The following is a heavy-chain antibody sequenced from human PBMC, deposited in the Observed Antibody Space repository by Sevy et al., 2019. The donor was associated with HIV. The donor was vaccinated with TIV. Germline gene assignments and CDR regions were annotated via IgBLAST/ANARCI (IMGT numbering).Heavy chain of an antibody. D-gene: IGHD3-22*01. CDR2: IYPDDSDT. CDR1: GYSFTSHW. V-gene: IGHV5-51*01. J-gene: IGHJ4*01. Sequence: GESLKISCQGSGYSFTSHWIAWVRQMPGKGLEWMGIIYPDDSDTRYSPSFLGQVTFSADKSIFTAYLQWSSLKASDTAVYYCATSRSGYFDGSGYYIYWGQGTQVTVSS. CDR3: ATSRSGYFDGSGYYIY.